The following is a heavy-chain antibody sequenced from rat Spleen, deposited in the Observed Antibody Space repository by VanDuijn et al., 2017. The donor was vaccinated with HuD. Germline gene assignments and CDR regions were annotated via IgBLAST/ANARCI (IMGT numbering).Heavy chain of an antibody. V-gene: IGHV5-7*01. D-gene: IGHD1-9*01. CDR1: GFTFSDYN. J-gene: IGHJ1*01. CDR3: ARPTYYGYTYYWYFDF. CDR2: ISYDGSST. Sequence: EVQLVESGGGLVQPGRSLKLSCAASGFTFSDYNMAWVRQAPKKGLEWVATISYDGSSTYYRDSVKGRFTISRDNAKSTLYLQMDSLRSEDTATYYCARPTYYGYTYYWYFDFWGPGTMVTVSS.